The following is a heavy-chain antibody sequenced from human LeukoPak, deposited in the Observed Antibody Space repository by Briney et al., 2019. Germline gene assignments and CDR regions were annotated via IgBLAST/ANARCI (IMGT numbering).Heavy chain of an antibody. V-gene: IGHV1-2*02. Sequence: GASVKVSCKASGYTFTGYYIQWVRQAPGEGLEWMGWINPNGGGTNYAQKFQGRVTMTRDTSINTAYMELSRLRSDDTAVYYCARGGKSELGTCDHWGQGTLVTVSS. CDR3: ARGGKSELGTCDH. J-gene: IGHJ4*02. D-gene: IGHD7-27*01. CDR1: GYTFTGYY. CDR2: INPNGGGT.